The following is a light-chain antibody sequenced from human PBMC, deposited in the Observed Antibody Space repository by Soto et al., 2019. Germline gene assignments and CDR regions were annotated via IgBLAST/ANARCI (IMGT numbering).Light chain of an antibody. J-gene: IGKJ2*01. CDR1: QGIGTW. CDR2: AAS. V-gene: IGKV1D-12*01. Sequence: DLQMTQSPSSVSASVGDTVTITCRASQGIGTWLAWYQQKPGKAPKLLIYAASTLQSGVPSRFSGGGSGTDFILTITSLQPEDCATYFCQQANTFPYTFGQGTKVEI. CDR3: QQANTFPYT.